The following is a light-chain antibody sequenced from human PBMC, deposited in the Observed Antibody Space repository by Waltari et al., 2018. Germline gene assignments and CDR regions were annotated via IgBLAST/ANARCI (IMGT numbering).Light chain of an antibody. V-gene: IGLV2-11*01. CDR2: DVS. Sequence: QSALTQPRSVSGSPGQSVTISCTGTSSAVVRYNSVSWYQQHPGKAPKLMIYDVSTRPSGVPDRFSGSKSGNTASLTISGLQAEDEADYYCFSYAGSYTYVFGTGTKVTVL. CDR3: FSYAGSYTYV. J-gene: IGLJ1*01. CDR1: SSAVVRYNS.